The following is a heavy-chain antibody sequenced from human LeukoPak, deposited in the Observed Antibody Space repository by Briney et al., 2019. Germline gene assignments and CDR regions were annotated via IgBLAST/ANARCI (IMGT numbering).Heavy chain of an antibody. D-gene: IGHD6-13*01. CDR2: IKGDGSST. CDR3: ARGASVWYGY. V-gene: IGHV3-74*01. Sequence: PGGSLRLSCAASGFTFSTYWMHWVRQAPGKGLVWVSRIKGDGSSTSYEDSVKGRFTISRDNANNTLYLQMNSLRAEDTATYYCARGASVWYGYWGQGTLVTVSS. J-gene: IGHJ4*02. CDR1: GFTFSTYW.